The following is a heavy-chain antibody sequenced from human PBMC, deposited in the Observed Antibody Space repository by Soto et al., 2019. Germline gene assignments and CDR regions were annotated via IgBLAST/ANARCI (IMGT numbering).Heavy chain of an antibody. CDR1: GVTFKDYG. J-gene: IGHJ2*01. D-gene: IGHD3-16*01. Sequence: GGSLRLSCGAPGVTFKDYGMHWVRQAPGKGLEWVAVISYDGKQTYYADSVKGRFTISKDKSKRTLFLQMNSLRVDDTAVYYCARDGWGSNWYFDLWGRGTLVTSPQ. V-gene: IGHV3-30*03. CDR3: ARDGWGSNWYFDL. CDR2: ISYDGKQT.